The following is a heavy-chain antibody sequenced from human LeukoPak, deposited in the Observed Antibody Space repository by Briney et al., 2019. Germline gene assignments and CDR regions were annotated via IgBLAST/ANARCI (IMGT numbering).Heavy chain of an antibody. CDR1: GGSISSSTYY. V-gene: IGHV4-39*07. CDR3: ARDISTTVFPNWFDP. CDR2: IYYSGST. Sequence: PSETLSLTCTVSGGSISSSTYYWGWIRQPPGKGLEWIGNIYYSGSTYYNPSLKSRVTISIDTSKNQFSLKLSSVTAADTAVYYCARDISTTVFPNWFDPWGQGILVTVSS. J-gene: IGHJ5*02. D-gene: IGHD4-17*01.